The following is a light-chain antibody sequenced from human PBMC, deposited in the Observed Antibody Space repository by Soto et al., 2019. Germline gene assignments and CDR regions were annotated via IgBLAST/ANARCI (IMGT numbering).Light chain of an antibody. Sequence: QSVLTQPPSVSGAPGQRVTISCTGSSSNIAAGYDVHWYQQLPGTAPKLLIYANINRPAGVPDRFSGSKSGTSASLAITGLQAEDEADYYCQSYDSSPSGYVFGTGTKLTVL. J-gene: IGLJ1*01. V-gene: IGLV1-40*01. CDR3: QSYDSSPSGYV. CDR1: SSNIAAGYD. CDR2: ANI.